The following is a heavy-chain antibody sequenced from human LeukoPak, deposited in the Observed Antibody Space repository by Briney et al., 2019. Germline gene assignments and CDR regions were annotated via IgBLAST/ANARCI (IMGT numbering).Heavy chain of an antibody. CDR2: IKQDGSEK. CDR3: ARGLYDFWSGSLDAFDI. Sequence: GGSLRLSCAASGFTFSSYWMSWVRQAPGKGLEWVANIKQDGSEKYYVDSVKGRFTISRDNAKNSLYLQMNSLRAEDTAVYYCARGLYDFWSGSLDAFDIWGQGTMVTVSS. CDR1: GFTFSSYW. J-gene: IGHJ3*02. D-gene: IGHD3-3*01. V-gene: IGHV3-7*01.